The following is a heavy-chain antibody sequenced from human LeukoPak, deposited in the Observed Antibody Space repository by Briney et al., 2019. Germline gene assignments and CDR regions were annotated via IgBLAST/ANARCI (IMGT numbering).Heavy chain of an antibody. CDR1: GYAFTSYY. CDR2: INPSGGST. CDR3: AGDGPAATYYYYYGMDV. D-gene: IGHD2-2*01. Sequence: ASVKVSCKASGYAFTSYYMHWVRQAPGQGLEWMGIINPSGGSTSYAQKFQGRVTMTRDTSTSTVYMELSSLRSEDTAVYYCAGDGPAATYYYYYGMDVWGQGTTVTVSS. J-gene: IGHJ6*02. V-gene: IGHV1-46*01.